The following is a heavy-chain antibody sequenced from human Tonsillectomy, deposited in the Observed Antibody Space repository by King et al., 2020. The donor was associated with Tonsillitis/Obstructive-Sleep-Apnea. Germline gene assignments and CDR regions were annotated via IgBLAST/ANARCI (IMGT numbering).Heavy chain of an antibody. D-gene: IGHD3-10*01. CDR3: TSLASGKAYAFDI. CDR1: GFTFSGSA. V-gene: IGHV3-73*02. CDR2: IRSKANNYAT. J-gene: IGHJ3*02. Sequence: VQLVESGGGLVQPGGSLKLSCAASGFTFSGSAMHWVRQASGKGLEWVGRIRSKANNYATSHAASVKGRFSISRDDSKNTAYLQMNNLKTEDTGIYYCTSLASGKAYAFDIWGQGTMVTVSS.